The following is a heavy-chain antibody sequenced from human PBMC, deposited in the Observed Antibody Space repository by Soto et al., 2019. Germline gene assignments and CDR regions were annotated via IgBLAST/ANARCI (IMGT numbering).Heavy chain of an antibody. D-gene: IGHD2-15*01. CDR1: GGSFRTYA. V-gene: IGHV1-69*01. Sequence: QGQLVQSGAEVKKPGSSVKVSCKASGGSFRTYAINWGRQAPGQGLEWMGVIIPMLAAPTYAQKFPGRLTITADESTSTVYMELSSLTSEDTAVYYCARVGTPSLSVIWFFDLWGRGTLVTVSS. J-gene: IGHJ2*01. CDR3: ARVGTPSLSVIWFFDL. CDR2: IIPMLAAP.